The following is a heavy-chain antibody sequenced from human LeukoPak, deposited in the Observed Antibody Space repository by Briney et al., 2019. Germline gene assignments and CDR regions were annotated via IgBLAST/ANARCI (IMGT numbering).Heavy chain of an antibody. J-gene: IGHJ4*02. CDR1: GFTFSSYA. CDR3: ARGEWRAVAGTVY. V-gene: IGHV3-30*04. Sequence: PGGSLRLSCAASGFTFSSYAMHWVRQAPGKGLKWVAVISYDGSNKYYADSVKGRFTISRDNSKNTLYLQMNSLRAEDTAVYYCARGEWRAVAGTVYWGQGTLVTVSS. D-gene: IGHD6-19*01. CDR2: ISYDGSNK.